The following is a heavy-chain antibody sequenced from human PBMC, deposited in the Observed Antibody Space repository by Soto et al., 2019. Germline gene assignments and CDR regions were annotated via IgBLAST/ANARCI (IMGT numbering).Heavy chain of an antibody. CDR2: ISYDGSNK. V-gene: IGHV3-30-3*01. CDR3: ARDKVEYYDSSGYHDY. D-gene: IGHD3-22*01. Sequence: LRLSCAASGFTFSSYSMHWVRQAPCKGLEWVAVISYDGSNKYYADSVKGRFTISRDNSKNTLYLQMNSLRAEDTAVYYCARDKVEYYDSSGYHDYWGQGTLVTVSS. CDR1: GFTFSSYS. J-gene: IGHJ4*02.